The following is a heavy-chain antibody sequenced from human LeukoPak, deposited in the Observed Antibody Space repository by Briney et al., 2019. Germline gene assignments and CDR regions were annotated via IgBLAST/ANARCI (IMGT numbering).Heavy chain of an antibody. CDR1: GFTFSTYW. V-gene: IGHV3-7*01. D-gene: IGHD2-15*01. CDR3: ARDIGYCSGGSCSAFDY. Sequence: PGGSLRLSCAASGFTFSTYWMSWVRQAPGKGLEWVANIKQDGSEKYYVDSMKGRFTISRDNAKNSLYLQMNSLRVEDTAVYYCARDIGYCSGGSCSAFDYWGQGTLVTVSS. CDR2: IKQDGSEK. J-gene: IGHJ4*02.